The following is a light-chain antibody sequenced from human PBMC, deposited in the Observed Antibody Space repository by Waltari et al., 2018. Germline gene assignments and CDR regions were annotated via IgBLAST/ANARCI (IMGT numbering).Light chain of an antibody. J-gene: IGKJ1*01. CDR2: LGS. Sequence: DIVMTQSPLSLPVTPGEPASIPCRSSQSLLHSNGYNYLDWYLQKPGQSPQLLIYLGSNRASGVPDRFSGSGSGTDFTLKISRVEAEDVGVYYGMQALQTPRTFGQGTKVEIK. V-gene: IGKV2-28*01. CDR3: MQALQTPRT. CDR1: QSLLHSNGYNY.